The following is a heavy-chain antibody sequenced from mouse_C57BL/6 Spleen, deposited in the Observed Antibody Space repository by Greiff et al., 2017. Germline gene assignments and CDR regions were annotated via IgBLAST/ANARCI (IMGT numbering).Heavy chain of an antibody. CDR3: ARDGGFYFDY. J-gene: IGHJ2*01. CDR2: ISSASSTI. Sequence: EVKLMESGGGLVKPGGSLKLSCAASGFTFSNYGMHWVRQAPEKGLEWVAYISSASSTIYYADTVKGRFTISRDNAKNTLFLQMTSLRSEDTAMYYCARDGGFYFDYWGQGTTLTVSS. V-gene: IGHV5-17*01. CDR1: GFTFSNYG. D-gene: IGHD2-3*01.